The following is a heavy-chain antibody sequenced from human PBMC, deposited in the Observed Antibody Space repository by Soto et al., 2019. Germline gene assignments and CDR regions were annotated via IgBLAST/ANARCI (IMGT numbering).Heavy chain of an antibody. Sequence: EVRLLESGGGLVKPGGSLRLSCATSGLTFSNYAMSWVRQAPGGGLEWVSSMSGSSSTTYYADSVRGRFTISRDRSKNTLYLQMNSLRVDDTAVYHCVRGLLWGIPYYFHGMDVWGQGTAVNVSS. CDR3: VRGLLWGIPYYFHGMDV. V-gene: IGHV3-23*01. CDR1: GLTFSNYA. J-gene: IGHJ6*02. CDR2: MSGSSSTT. D-gene: IGHD3-16*01.